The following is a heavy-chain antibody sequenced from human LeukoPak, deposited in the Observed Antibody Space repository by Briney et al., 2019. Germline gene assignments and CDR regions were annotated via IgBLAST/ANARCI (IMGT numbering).Heavy chain of an antibody. CDR2: IYYSGST. J-gene: IGHJ4*02. V-gene: IGHV4-39*07. CDR1: GGSISSSSYY. CDR3: ATRAYSGSQNDY. Sequence: KSSETLSLTCTVSGGSISSSSYYWGWIRQPPGRGLKWIGSIYYSGSTYYNPSLKSRVTISVDTSKNQFSLNLSSVTAADTAVYYCATRAYSGSQNDYWGQGTLVTVSS. D-gene: IGHD1-26*01.